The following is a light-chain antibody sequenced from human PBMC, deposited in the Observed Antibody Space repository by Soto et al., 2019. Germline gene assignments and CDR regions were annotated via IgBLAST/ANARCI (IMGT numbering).Light chain of an antibody. CDR3: QSYDSTLSARYV. CDR1: SSNIGSNT. V-gene: IGLV1-44*01. J-gene: IGLJ1*01. Sequence: QSVLTQPPSASGTPGQRVTISCSGSSSNIGSNTVNWYQQLPGTAPTLLIFSLNQRPSGVPDRFSGSRSGTSASLAISGLQSEDEGDYYCQSYDSTLSARYVFGTGTKVTVL. CDR2: SLN.